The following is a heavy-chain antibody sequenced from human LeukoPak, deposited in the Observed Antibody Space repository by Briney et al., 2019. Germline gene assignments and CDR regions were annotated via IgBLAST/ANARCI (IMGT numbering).Heavy chain of an antibody. CDR2: IKSKTDGGTT. D-gene: IGHD6-13*01. V-gene: IGHV3-15*01. Sequence: PGGSLRLSCAASGFTFINAWMSWVRQAPGKGLEWVGRIKSKTDGGTTDYAAPVKGRFTISRDDSKNTLYLQMNSLKTEDTAVYYCTTITYSRSWYPYYWGQGTMVTVSS. CDR3: TTITYSRSWYPYY. J-gene: IGHJ4*02. CDR1: GFTFINAW.